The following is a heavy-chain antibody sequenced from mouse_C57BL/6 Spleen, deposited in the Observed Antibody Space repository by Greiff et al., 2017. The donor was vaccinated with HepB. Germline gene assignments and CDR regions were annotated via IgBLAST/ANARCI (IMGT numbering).Heavy chain of an antibody. Sequence: EVQVVESGGGLVKPGGSLKLSCAASGFTFSDYGMHWVRQAPEKGLEWVAYISSGSSTIYYADTVKGRFTISRDNAKNTLFLQMTSLRSEDTAMYYCARGDYGNPFAYWGQGTLVTVSA. V-gene: IGHV5-17*01. D-gene: IGHD2-1*01. CDR2: ISSGSSTI. CDR1: GFTFSDYG. J-gene: IGHJ3*01. CDR3: ARGDYGNPFAY.